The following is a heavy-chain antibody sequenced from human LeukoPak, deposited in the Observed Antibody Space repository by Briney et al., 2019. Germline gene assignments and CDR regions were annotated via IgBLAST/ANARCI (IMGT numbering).Heavy chain of an antibody. J-gene: IGHJ3*02. CDR2: IYYSGST. V-gene: IGHV4-59*01. D-gene: IGHD1-26*01. CDR1: GGSMDKYY. Sequence: PSETLSLTCSVSGGSMDKYYWSWIRQPPGKGLEWIGYIYYSGSTNYNPSLKSRVTISVDTSKNQFSLKLSSVTAADTAVYYCARNLYSGSYGSVRAFDIWGQGTMVTVSS. CDR3: ARNLYSGSYGSVRAFDI.